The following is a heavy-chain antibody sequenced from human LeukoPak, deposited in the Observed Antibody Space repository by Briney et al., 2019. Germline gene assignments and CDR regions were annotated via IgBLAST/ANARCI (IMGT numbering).Heavy chain of an antibody. CDR2: ISAYNGNT. CDR3: ARDGLTIFGVVRQAFDI. Sequence: ASVKVSCKASGYTFTSYGISWVRQAPGQGLEWMGWISAYNGNTNYAQNLQGRVTMTTDTSTSTAYMEQRSLRSDDTAVYYCARDGLTIFGVVRQAFDIWGQGTMVTVSS. J-gene: IGHJ3*02. CDR1: GYTFTSYG. V-gene: IGHV1-18*01. D-gene: IGHD3-3*01.